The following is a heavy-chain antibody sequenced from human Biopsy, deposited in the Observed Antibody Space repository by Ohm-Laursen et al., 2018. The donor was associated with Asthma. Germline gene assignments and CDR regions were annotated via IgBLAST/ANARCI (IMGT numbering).Heavy chain of an antibody. J-gene: IGHJ6*02. CDR1: GFAVSRDY. CDR3: AKDPRIYGDNVAGMDV. D-gene: IGHD4-17*01. V-gene: IGHV3-53*01. Sequence: SLRLSCSASGFAVSRDYMFWVRQAPGKGLEWVSVIYSGGTSHTADSVQGRVTISRDNSKNTLSLQMHSLRAEDTAVYYCAKDPRIYGDNVAGMDVWGQGTAVNVSS. CDR2: IYSGGTS.